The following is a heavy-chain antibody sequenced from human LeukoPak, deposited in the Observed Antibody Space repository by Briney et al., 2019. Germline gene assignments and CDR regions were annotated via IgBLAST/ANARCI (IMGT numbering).Heavy chain of an antibody. J-gene: IGHJ6*03. D-gene: IGHD2-2*01. CDR3: ARGRKTHYCSSTSCYGDMDV. CDR1: GFTFSSYS. CDR2: ISSSSTYI. Sequence: GGSLTLSCAASGFTFSSYSMNWVRQAPGKGLEWVSSISSSSTYIYYADSVKGRFTISRDNAKNSLYLQMNSLRAEDTAVYYCARGRKTHYCSSTSCYGDMDVWGKGTTVTVSS. V-gene: IGHV3-21*06.